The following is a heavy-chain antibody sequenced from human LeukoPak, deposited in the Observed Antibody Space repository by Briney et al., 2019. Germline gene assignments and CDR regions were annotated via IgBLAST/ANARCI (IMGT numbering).Heavy chain of an antibody. D-gene: IGHD5-18*01. V-gene: IGHV4-59*12. CDR3: ALDPKSVLYGYVY. J-gene: IGHJ4*02. CDR1: GGSISTYY. CDR2: SDYNGGT. Sequence: SETLSLTCTVSGGSISTYYWSWIRQPPGKGLEWIGYSDYNGGTHYNPSLKSRVTISLDTSKNQFSLKLSSVTAADTAVYYCALDPKSVLYGYVYWGQGTLVTVSS.